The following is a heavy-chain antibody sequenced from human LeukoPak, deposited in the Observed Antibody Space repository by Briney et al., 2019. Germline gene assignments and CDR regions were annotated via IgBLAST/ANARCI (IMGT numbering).Heavy chain of an antibody. CDR3: SGGNYDSSGEIVY. CDR2: ISSNSSNI. V-gene: IGHV3-48*02. CDR1: GFTFSSYS. D-gene: IGHD3-22*01. Sequence: GGSLRLSCAASGFTFSSYSMNWVRQAPGKGLEWVSYISSNSSNIYYADSVKGRFTISRDNSKNSLYLQMNSLRDEDTAVYYCSGGNYDSSGEIVYWGQGNLVTVSS. J-gene: IGHJ4*02.